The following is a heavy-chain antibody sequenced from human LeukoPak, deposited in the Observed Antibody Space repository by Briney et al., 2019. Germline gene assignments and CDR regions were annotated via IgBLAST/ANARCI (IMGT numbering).Heavy chain of an antibody. D-gene: IGHD1-26*01. Sequence: PGGSLRLSCAASGFPFNTYGMSWVRQAPGKGLEWVSAINPSGGTTYYADSVKGRFSISRDNSKNTLFLQMDSLRAEDTAIYYCAKDRVGAMLYFDQWGQGTLVTVSS. CDR3: AKDRVGAMLYFDQ. V-gene: IGHV3-23*01. J-gene: IGHJ4*02. CDR1: GFPFNTYG. CDR2: INPSGGTT.